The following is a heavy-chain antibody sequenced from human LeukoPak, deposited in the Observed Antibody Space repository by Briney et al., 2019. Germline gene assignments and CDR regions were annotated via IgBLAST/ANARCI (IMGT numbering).Heavy chain of an antibody. CDR3: AREEGMVGATSFDY. J-gene: IGHJ4*02. CDR2: IIPIFGTA. Sequence: SVKVSCKASGGTFSSYAISWVRQAPGQGLEWMGGIIPIFGTANYAQKFQGRVTITTDESTSTAYMELSSLRSEDTAVYYCAREEGMVGATSFDYWGQGTLVTVSS. CDR1: GGTFSSYA. D-gene: IGHD1-26*01. V-gene: IGHV1-69*05.